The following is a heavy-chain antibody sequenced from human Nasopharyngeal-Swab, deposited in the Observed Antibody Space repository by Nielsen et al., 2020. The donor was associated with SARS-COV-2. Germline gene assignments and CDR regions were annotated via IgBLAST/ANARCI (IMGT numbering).Heavy chain of an antibody. CDR3: ARDLGGGYCTTTNCPGS. D-gene: IGHD2-2*01. J-gene: IGHJ1*01. Sequence: GSLRLSCAASGFTFSSYSMSWLRQAPGKGLEWVSTITGNGDTTYYADSVKGRFSISRDSSTNTLYLQMNNVRAEDTAVYYCARDLGGGYCTTTNCPGSWGQGTLVTVSS. CDR1: GFTFSSYS. CDR2: ITGNGDTT. V-gene: IGHV3-23*01.